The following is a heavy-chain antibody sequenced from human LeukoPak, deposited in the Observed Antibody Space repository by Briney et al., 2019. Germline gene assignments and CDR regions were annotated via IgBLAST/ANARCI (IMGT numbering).Heavy chain of an antibody. D-gene: IGHD4-11*01. CDR2: IYYSGST. Sequence: SETLSLTCAVYGGSFSGYYWSWIRQPPGKGLEWIGSIYYSGSTYYNPSLKSRVTISVDTSKNQFSLKLSSVTAADTAVYYCAKDLQYPHFDYWGQGTLVTVSS. V-gene: IGHV4-34*01. CDR3: AKDLQYPHFDY. CDR1: GGSFSGYY. J-gene: IGHJ4*02.